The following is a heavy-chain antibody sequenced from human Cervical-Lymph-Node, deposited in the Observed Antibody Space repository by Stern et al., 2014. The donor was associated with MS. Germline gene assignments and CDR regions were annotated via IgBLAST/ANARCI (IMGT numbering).Heavy chain of an antibody. V-gene: IGHV4-59*01. CDR3: ARVGGQWLSLIDP. Sequence: QLQLQESGPGLVKPSETLSLTCTVSGGSISSYYWSWIRQPPGKGLEWIGYIYSSGRTNYHPSLNRRVTISVDTSKNQFSLKLSSVTAADTAVYYCARVGGQWLSLIDPWGQGTLVTVSS. J-gene: IGHJ5*02. D-gene: IGHD6-19*01. CDR2: IYSSGRT. CDR1: GGSISSYY.